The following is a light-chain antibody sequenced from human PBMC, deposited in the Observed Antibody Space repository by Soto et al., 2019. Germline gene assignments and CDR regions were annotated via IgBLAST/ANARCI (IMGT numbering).Light chain of an antibody. CDR3: QQGDIWPWT. V-gene: IGKV1-5*03. Sequence: DIQMTQSPSTLSGSVGDRVTITCRASQTISSWLAWYQQKPGKAPKLLIYKASTLKSGVPSRFSGSGSGTEFTLTISSLQSEDFATYYCQQGDIWPWTFGQGTKVDIK. CDR1: QTISSW. J-gene: IGKJ1*01. CDR2: KAS.